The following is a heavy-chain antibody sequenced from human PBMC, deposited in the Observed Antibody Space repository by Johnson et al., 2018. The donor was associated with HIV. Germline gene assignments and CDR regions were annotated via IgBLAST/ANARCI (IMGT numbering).Heavy chain of an antibody. J-gene: IGHJ3*02. D-gene: IGHD2-15*01. CDR1: GFTFSSYA. V-gene: IGHV3-30*04. CDR2: ISYDGSNK. CDR3: AGDLIVVVVAATQWGDAFDI. Sequence: QVQLVESGGGVVQPGRSLRLSCAASGFTFSSYAMHWVRQAPGKGLEWVAVISYDGSNKYYADSVKGRFTISRDNSKNTLYLQMNSRRAEDTAVYYCAGDLIVVVVAATQWGDAFDIWGQGTMVTVSS.